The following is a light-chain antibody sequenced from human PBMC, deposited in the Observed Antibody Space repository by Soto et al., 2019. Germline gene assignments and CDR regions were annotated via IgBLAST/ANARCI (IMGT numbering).Light chain of an antibody. CDR3: QQYDTYSPWA. J-gene: IGKJ1*01. Sequence: DIQLTQSPSLLSASIGDRVTITCRASHDISTFLAWYQQKPGKAPKLLIYDASSLQSGVPSRFSGSGSGTEFTLTISSLQPDDFATYYCQQYDTYSPWAFGQGTKVDI. CDR1: HDISTF. CDR2: DAS. V-gene: IGKV1-5*01.